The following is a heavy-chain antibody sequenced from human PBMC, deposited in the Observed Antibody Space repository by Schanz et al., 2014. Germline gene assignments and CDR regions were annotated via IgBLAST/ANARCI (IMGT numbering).Heavy chain of an antibody. D-gene: IGHD2-2*01. J-gene: IGHJ4*02. CDR1: GFTVSDHY. CDR3: IRGDIMVVPVAHF. Sequence: VQLAESGGGLVQPGGSLRLSCAASGFTVSDHYMDWVRQAPGKGLEWVAVISYHGSERYYADSVKGRFTISRDNSKNTLYLQMNSLRAEDTAVYYCIRGDIMVVPVAHFWGQGILVTVSS. V-gene: IGHV3-30*03. CDR2: ISYHGSER.